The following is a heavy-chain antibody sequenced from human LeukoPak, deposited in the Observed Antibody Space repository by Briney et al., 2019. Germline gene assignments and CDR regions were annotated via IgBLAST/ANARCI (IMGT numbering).Heavy chain of an antibody. Sequence: GGSLRLSCAASGFTFSSYSMNWVRQAPGKGLEWVSSISSSSSYIYYADSVKGRFTISRDNAKNSLYLQMNSLRTEDTAVYYCARDGSVGGLRDAFDIWGQGTMVTVSS. CDR3: ARDGSVGGLRDAFDI. CDR1: GFTFSSYS. V-gene: IGHV3-21*01. J-gene: IGHJ3*02. D-gene: IGHD4-17*01. CDR2: ISSSSSYI.